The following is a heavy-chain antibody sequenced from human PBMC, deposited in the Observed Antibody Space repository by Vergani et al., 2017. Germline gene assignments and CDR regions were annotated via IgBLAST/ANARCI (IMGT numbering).Heavy chain of an antibody. D-gene: IGHD2-2*01. CDR3: ARVSRAYCSSTSCYAFDI. V-gene: IGHV3-21*01. Sequence: EVQLVESGGGLVKRGGSLRLSCAASGFTFSSYSMNWVRQAPGKGLEWVSSISSSSSYIHYSDSLKGRFTISRDNAKSSLYLQMNSLRAEDTAVYYCARVSRAYCSSTSCYAFDIWGQGTMVTVSS. J-gene: IGHJ3*02. CDR1: GFTFSSYS. CDR2: ISSSSSYI.